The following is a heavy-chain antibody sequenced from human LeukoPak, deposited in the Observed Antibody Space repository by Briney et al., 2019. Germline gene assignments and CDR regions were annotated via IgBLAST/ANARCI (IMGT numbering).Heavy chain of an antibody. CDR3: AREGSIVPHQDLDY. D-gene: IGHD2-8*01. V-gene: IGHV3-21*01. J-gene: IGHJ4*02. Sequence: GGSLRLSCAASGFTFSSYSMNWVRQAPGKGLEWVSSINSRGSGEYYADSVKGRFAISRDNAKNSLYLQMNSLRVEDTAVYYCAREGSIVPHQDLDYWGQGSLVTVSS. CDR1: GFTFSSYS. CDR2: INSRGSGE.